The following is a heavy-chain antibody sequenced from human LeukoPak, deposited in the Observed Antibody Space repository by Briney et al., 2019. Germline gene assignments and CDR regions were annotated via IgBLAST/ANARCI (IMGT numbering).Heavy chain of an antibody. Sequence: GESLKISWEASGYVFTSYWIAWVRQTPGKGLEWGGVIYPGDSENRFRPSFQGQVTISADKSINTAYVQWSSLKASDTAIYYCARFPRLVRRTNWFDPWGQGTQVTVSS. V-gene: IGHV5-51*01. CDR3: ARFPRLVRRTNWFDP. D-gene: IGHD3-10*01. CDR2: IYPGDSEN. CDR1: GYVFTSYW. J-gene: IGHJ5*02.